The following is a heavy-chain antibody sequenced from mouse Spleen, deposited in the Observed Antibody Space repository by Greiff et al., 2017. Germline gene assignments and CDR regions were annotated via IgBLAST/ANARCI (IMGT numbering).Heavy chain of an antibody. V-gene: IGHV2-6*02. J-gene: IGHJ4*01. Sequence: QVQLKESGPGLVAPSQSLSITCTVSGFSLTSYGVHWVRQPPGKGLEWLVVIWSDGSTTYNSALKSRLSISKDNSKSQVFLKMNSLQTDDTAMYYCARGGGNYVAYYAMDYWGQGTSVTVSS. CDR3: ARGGGNYVAYYAMDY. D-gene: IGHD2-1*01. CDR1: GFSLTSYG. CDR2: IWSDGST.